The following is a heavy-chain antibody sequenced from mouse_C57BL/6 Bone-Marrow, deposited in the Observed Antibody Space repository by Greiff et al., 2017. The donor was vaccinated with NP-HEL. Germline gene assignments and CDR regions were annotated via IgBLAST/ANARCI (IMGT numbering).Heavy chain of an antibody. J-gene: IGHJ3*01. V-gene: IGHV7-3*01. D-gene: IGHD1-1*01. CDR2: IRNKANGYTT. CDR1: GFTFTDYY. Sequence: EVMLVESGGGLVQPGGSLSLSCAASGFTFTDYYMSWVRQPPGKALEWLGFIRNKANGYTTEYSASVKGRFTISRDNSQSILYLQMNALRAEDSTTYYCARYSYYYGSTPWFAYWGQGTLVTVSA. CDR3: ARYSYYYGSTPWFAY.